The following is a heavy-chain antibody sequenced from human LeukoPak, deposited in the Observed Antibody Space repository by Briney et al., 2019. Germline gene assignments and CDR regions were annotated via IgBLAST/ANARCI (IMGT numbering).Heavy chain of an antibody. J-gene: IGHJ4*02. D-gene: IGHD5-18*01. CDR1: GGSISSSSYY. Sequence: SETLPLTCTVSGGSISSSSYYWGWIRQPPGKGLEWIGSIYYSGSTYYNPSLKSRVTISVDTSKNQFSLKLSSVTAADTAVYYCARLTWIQLWQARYYFDYWGQGTLVTVSS. V-gene: IGHV4-39*01. CDR2: IYYSGST. CDR3: ARLTWIQLWQARYYFDY.